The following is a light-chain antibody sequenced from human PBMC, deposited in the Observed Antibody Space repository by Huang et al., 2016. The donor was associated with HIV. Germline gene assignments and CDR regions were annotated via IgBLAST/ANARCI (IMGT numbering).Light chain of an antibody. V-gene: IGKV3-15*01. CDR1: QSVSSN. J-gene: IGKJ1*01. CDR2: GAS. Sequence: EIVMTQSPGTLSVSPGERATLSCRASQSVSSNLAWYQQKPGQAPRLLIYGASTRANGIPARFSGSGSGTEFTLTISSLQSEDSAVYYCQQYNNWPRTFGQGTKVEIK. CDR3: QQYNNWPRT.